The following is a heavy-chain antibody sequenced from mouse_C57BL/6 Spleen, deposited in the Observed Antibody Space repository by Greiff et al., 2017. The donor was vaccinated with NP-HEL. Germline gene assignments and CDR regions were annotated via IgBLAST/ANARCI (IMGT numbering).Heavy chain of an antibody. CDR1: GYTFTSYW. V-gene: IGHV1-55*01. CDR3: ARLLYDYDVRDYYAMDY. Sequence: QVQLQQPGAELVKPGASVKMSCKASGYTFTSYWITWVKQRPGQGLEWIGDIYPGSGSTNYNEKFKSKATLTVDTSSSTAYMQLSSLTSEDSAVYYCARLLYDYDVRDYYAMDYWGQGTSVTVSP. CDR2: IYPGSGST. D-gene: IGHD2-4*01. J-gene: IGHJ4*01.